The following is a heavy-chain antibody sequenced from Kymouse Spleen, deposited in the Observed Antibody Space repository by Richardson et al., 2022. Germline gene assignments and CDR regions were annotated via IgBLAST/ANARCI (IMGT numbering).Heavy chain of an antibody. J-gene: IGHJ6*02. V-gene: IGHV3-33*01. Sequence: QVQLVESGGGVVQPGRSLRLSCAASGFTFSSYGMHWVRQAPGKGLEWVAVIWYDGSNKYYADSVKGRFTISRDNSKNTLYLQMNSLRAEDTAVYYCARGAVAGRDYYYYGMDVWGQGTTVTVSS. CDR3: ARGAVAGRDYYYYGMDV. CDR2: IWYDGSNK. D-gene: IGHD6-19*01. CDR1: GFTFSSYG.